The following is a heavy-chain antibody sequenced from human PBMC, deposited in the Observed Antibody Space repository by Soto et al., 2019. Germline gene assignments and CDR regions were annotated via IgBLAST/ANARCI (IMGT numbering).Heavy chain of an antibody. CDR3: AKGTRLGAVGSSLFET. D-gene: IGHD6-19*01. V-gene: IGHV3-23*01. Sequence: EVQLLESGGGLRQPGASLRLSCEVSGFTFHRFAMSWVRQAPGKGLEWVSGISGSGVSGGSTYYADSVRGRFSISRDNSKNLVYLHMNSLRGEDSAVYYCAKGTRLGAVGSSLFETWGQGTPVTISS. CDR1: GFTFHRFA. J-gene: IGHJ4*02. CDR2: ISGSGVSGGST.